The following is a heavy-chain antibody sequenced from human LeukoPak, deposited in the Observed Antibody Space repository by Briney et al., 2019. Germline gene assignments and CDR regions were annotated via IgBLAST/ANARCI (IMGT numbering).Heavy chain of an antibody. D-gene: IGHD1-26*01. V-gene: IGHV3-21*01. CDR3: ARVRGSYYYYYTDV. J-gene: IGHJ6*03. Sequence: GGSLRLSCAASGFTFSSYSMNWVRQAPGKGLEWVSSISSSSSYIYYADSVKGRFTISRDNAKNSLYLQMDSLRAEDTAVYYCARVRGSYYYYYTDVWGKGTTVTVSS. CDR1: GFTFSSYS. CDR2: ISSSSSYI.